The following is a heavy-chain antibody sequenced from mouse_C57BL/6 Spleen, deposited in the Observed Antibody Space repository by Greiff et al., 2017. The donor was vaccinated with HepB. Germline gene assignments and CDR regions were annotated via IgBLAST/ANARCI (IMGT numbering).Heavy chain of an antibody. V-gene: IGHV6-3*01. CDR2: IRLKSDNYAT. Sequence: DVKLQESGGGLVQPGGSMKLSCVASGFTFSKYWMNWVRQSPEKGLEWVAQIRLKSDNYATNYAESVKGRFTISRDDSKSRVYLQINNLRAENTGIYYCTGDYGSSFAYWGQVTLVTVSA. J-gene: IGHJ3*01. CDR1: GFTFSKYW. CDR3: TGDYGSSFAY. D-gene: IGHD1-1*01.